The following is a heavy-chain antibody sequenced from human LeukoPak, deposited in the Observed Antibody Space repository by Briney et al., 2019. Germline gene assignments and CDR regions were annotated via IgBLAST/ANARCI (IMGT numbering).Heavy chain of an antibody. Sequence: GRSLRLSCAASGFTFSSYGMHWVRQAPGKGLEWVAVIWYDGSNKYYADSVKGRFTISRDNSKNTLHLQMNSLRAEDTAVYYCARVGGYADLDYWGQGTLVTVSS. CDR2: IWYDGSNK. V-gene: IGHV3-33*01. J-gene: IGHJ4*02. CDR3: ARVGGYADLDY. D-gene: IGHD5-12*01. CDR1: GFTFSSYG.